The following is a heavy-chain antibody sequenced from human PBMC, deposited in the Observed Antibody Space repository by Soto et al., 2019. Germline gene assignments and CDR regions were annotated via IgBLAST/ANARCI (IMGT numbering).Heavy chain of an antibody. V-gene: IGHV3-23*01. D-gene: IGHD6-19*01. CDR2: ISGSGGST. CDR3: AKFPATSSGWYGYFDY. J-gene: IGHJ4*02. CDR1: GFTFSSYA. Sequence: GGSLRLSCAASGFTFSSYAMSWVRQAPGKGLEWVSAISGSGGSTYYADSVKGRFTISRDNSKNTLYLQMNSLRAEDTAVYYCAKFPATSSGWYGYFDYWGQGTLVTVSS.